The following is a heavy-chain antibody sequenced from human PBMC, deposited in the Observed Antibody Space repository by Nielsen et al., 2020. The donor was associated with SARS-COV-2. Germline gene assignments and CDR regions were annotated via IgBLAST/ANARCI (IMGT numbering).Heavy chain of an antibody. D-gene: IGHD2-2*02. Sequence: GGSLRPSCAPSGFTFSSYEINWVRQAPGKGLEWVSYISSSGSTIYYADSVKGRFTISRDNAKNSLYLQMNSLRAEDTAVYYCARDFAAAIQTDYWGQGTLVTVSS. CDR2: ISSSGSTI. CDR1: GFTFSSYE. CDR3: ARDFAAAIQTDY. V-gene: IGHV3-48*03. J-gene: IGHJ4*02.